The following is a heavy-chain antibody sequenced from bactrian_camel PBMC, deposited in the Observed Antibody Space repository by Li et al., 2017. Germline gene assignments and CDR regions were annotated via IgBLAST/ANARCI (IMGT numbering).Heavy chain of an antibody. Sequence: HVQLVESGGDLVQPGGSLTLSCTASGFTFSGYWMYWVRQTPAKGLEWVSGVASNGGRTSYADSVKGRFTISRDNAKNTLYLQLNSLKTEDTAMYYCAKAHGATIGQGTQVTVS. V-gene: IGHV3S1*01. CDR2: VASNGGRT. D-gene: IGHD4*01. CDR1: GFTFSGYW. J-gene: IGHJ4*01.